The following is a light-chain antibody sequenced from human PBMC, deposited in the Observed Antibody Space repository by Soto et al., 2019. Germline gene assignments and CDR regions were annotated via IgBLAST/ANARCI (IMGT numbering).Light chain of an antibody. J-gene: IGLJ1*01. V-gene: IGLV1-40*01. CDR2: GNT. CDR3: QSYDSSLSGYV. CDR1: RSNIGAAYD. Sequence: QLVLTQPPSVSGAPGKKVTISCTGSRSNIGAAYDVQWYQQLPGTAPKLLIYGNTNRPSGVPDRFSGSKSGTSASLAITGLQAEDEADYYCQSYDSSLSGYVFGTGTKLTVL.